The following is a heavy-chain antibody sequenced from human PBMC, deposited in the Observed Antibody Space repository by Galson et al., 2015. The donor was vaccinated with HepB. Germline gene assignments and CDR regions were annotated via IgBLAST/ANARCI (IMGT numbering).Heavy chain of an antibody. CDR1: GFTFSSYA. CDR2: ISGSGGST. V-gene: IGHV3-23*01. D-gene: IGHD2-2*01. CDR3: AKGGDCSSTSCFYGMDV. J-gene: IGHJ6*02. Sequence: SLRLSCAASGFTFSSYAMSWVRQAPGKGLEWVSAISGSGGSTYYADSVKGRFTISRDNSKNTLYLQMNSLRAEDTAAYYCAKGGDCSSTSCFYGMDVWGQGTTVTVSS.